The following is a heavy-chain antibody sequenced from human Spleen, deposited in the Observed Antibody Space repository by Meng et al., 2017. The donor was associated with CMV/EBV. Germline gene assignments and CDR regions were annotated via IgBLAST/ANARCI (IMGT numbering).Heavy chain of an antibody. V-gene: IGHV4-34*01. J-gene: IGHJ6*02. D-gene: IGHD6-13*01. CDR3: ARGGRRQQLVVSRYYGMDV. Sequence: LETLSLTCAVYGGSFSGYYWSWIRQPPGKGLEWIGEINHSGSTNYNPSLKSRVTISVDTSKNQFSLKLSSVTAADTAVYYCARGGRRQQLVVSRYYGMDVWGQGTTVTVSS. CDR1: GGSFSGYY. CDR2: INHSGST.